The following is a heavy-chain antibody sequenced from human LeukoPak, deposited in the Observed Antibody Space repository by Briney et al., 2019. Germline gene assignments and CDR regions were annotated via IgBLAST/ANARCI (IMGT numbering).Heavy chain of an antibody. D-gene: IGHD3-16*02. Sequence: PSETLSLTCAVYGGSFSGYYWSWIRQPPGKGLEWIGEINHSGSTNYNPSLKSRVTISVDTSKNQFSLKLSSVTAADTAVYHCARGNYVWGSYRYNYWFDPWGQGTLVTVSS. V-gene: IGHV4-34*01. CDR1: GGSFSGYY. J-gene: IGHJ5*02. CDR2: INHSGST. CDR3: ARGNYVWGSYRYNYWFDP.